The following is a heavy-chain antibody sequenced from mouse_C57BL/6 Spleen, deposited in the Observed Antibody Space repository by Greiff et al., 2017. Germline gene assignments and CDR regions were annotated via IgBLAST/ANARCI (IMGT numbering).Heavy chain of an antibody. CDR2: ISDGGSYT. V-gene: IGHV5-4*03. D-gene: IGHD1-1*01. J-gene: IGHJ4*01. Sequence: EVNVVESGGGLVKPGGSLKLSCAASGFTFSSYAMSWDRQTPEKRLEWVATISDGGSYTYYPDNVKGRFTISRDNAKNNLYLQMSHLKSEDTAMYYCARHLYGSSYYAMDYWGQGTSVTVSS. CDR1: GFTFSSYA. CDR3: ARHLYGSSYYAMDY.